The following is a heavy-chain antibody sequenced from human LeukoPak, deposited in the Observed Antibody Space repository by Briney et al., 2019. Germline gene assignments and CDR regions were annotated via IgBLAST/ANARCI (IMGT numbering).Heavy chain of an antibody. CDR2: ISTGSSTT. D-gene: IGHD4-23*01. CDR3: ARVAAGYSVNYFDY. V-gene: IGHV3-48*02. Sequence: GGSLRLSCAASEFAFSTYNMNWVRQIPGKGLEWVSYISTGSSTTYYADSVKGRFTISRDNVENSLYLQMNSLRDADTAVYYCARVAAGYSVNYFDYWGQGTLVTVSS. J-gene: IGHJ4*02. CDR1: EFAFSTYN.